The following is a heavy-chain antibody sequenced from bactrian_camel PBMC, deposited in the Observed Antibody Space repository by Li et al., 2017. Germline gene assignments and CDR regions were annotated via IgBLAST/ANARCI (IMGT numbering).Heavy chain of an antibody. Sequence: HVQLVESGGGSVQAGGSLRLSCSISGYTYRSGCMGWFRQAAGKDREGVAAIGTRTGTTTYAASVKGRFTISQDRAKSTLFLQMNSLETGDTGVYICAAQWGWRCEYWGQGTQVTVS. CDR2: IGTRTGTT. CDR1: GYTYRSGC. V-gene: IGHV3S1*01. J-gene: IGHJ4*01. D-gene: IGHD3*01. CDR3: AAQWGWRCEY.